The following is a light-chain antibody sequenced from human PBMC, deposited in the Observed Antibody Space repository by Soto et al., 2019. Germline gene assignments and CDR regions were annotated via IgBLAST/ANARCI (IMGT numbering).Light chain of an antibody. CDR3: CSYAGGSSYV. Sequence: QFVLAQPASVSGSPGQSITISCTGTTSDVGSYDLVSWYQQHPGEAPKLLIYGGFKRPSGVSNRFSGSKSGNTASLTISGLQAEDEADYYCCSYAGGSSYVFGTGTKV. V-gene: IGLV2-23*01. CDR2: GGF. CDR1: TSDVGSYDL. J-gene: IGLJ1*01.